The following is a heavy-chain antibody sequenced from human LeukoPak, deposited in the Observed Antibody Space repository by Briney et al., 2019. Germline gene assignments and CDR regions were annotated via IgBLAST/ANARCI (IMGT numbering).Heavy chain of an antibody. CDR2: INPDGGNT. CDR1: GYTFTGYY. CDR3: ARIRDGYNDAYDL. J-gene: IGHJ3*01. Sequence: ASVKVSCKASGYTFTGYYMHWVRQAPGQVLEWMGLINPDGGNTNYAQNFQGRVTLTRDTSTSTVYMELSSLRSEDMAIYYCARIRDGYNDAYDLWGQGTVVTVPS. D-gene: IGHD5-24*01. V-gene: IGHV1-46*01.